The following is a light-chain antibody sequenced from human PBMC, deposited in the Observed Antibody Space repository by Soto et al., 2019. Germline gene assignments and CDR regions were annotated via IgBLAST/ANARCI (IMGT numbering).Light chain of an antibody. CDR3: QQRGSWPQLT. CDR1: QSVGSS. V-gene: IGKV3-11*01. J-gene: IGKJ4*01. CDR2: DAS. Sequence: DILLTQSPATLSLSRGERATLSCRASQSVGSSLAWFQQKPGQAPRLLIYDASNRATGIPARFSGGGSGTDFTLTISSLEPEDFAVYYCQQRGSWPQLTFGGGTRVDI.